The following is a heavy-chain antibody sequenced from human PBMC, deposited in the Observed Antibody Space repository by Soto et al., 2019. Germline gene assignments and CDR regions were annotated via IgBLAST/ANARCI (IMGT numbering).Heavy chain of an antibody. CDR3: AKDPMPEGSSWYGDY. V-gene: IGHV3-23*01. Sequence: GGSLRLSCAASGFTFSSYAMSWVRQAPGKGLEWVSAISGSGGSTYYADSVKGRFTISRDNSKNTLYLQMNSLRAEDTAVYYCAKDPMPEGSSWYGDYWGQGTLVTVSS. J-gene: IGHJ4*02. D-gene: IGHD6-13*01. CDR2: ISGSGGST. CDR1: GFTFSSYA.